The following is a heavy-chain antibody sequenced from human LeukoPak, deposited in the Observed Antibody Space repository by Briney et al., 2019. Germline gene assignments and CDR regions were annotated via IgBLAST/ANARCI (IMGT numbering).Heavy chain of an antibody. Sequence: GWSVTLSCPTSGFTFSPYAMSWVRQAPGKGLEWVSAISGSGGCTYYADYVKGRFSISRVNSKKTLYLQMNSLRAEDTAVYYCAGYYYGSGSSRPRNFDYWGQGTLVTVSS. J-gene: IGHJ4*02. CDR2: ISGSGGCT. D-gene: IGHD3-10*01. V-gene: IGHV3-23*01. CDR1: GFTFSPYA. CDR3: AGYYYGSGSSRPRNFDY.